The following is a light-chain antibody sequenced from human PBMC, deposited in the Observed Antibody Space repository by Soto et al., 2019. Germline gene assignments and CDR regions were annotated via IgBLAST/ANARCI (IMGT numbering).Light chain of an antibody. V-gene: IGKV3-20*01. J-gene: IGKJ2*01. Sequence: EIVLTQSPGTLSLSPGERATLSCRASQSVSDNNLDWYQLRPGQAPRLLIYGASRRATGIPDRFSGSGSGTDFTLTIRGLEPEDFAVYYCQQFGSSLYTFGQGTKVDIK. CDR3: QQFGSSLYT. CDR1: QSVSDNN. CDR2: GAS.